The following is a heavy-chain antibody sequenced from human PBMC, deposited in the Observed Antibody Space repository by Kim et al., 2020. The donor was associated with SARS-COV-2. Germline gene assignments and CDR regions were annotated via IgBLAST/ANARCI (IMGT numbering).Heavy chain of an antibody. Sequence: GGSLRLSCVASGFSLSGYSVNWVRRAPGKRLEWLSYIHRTGSPTYYADSVNGRFAISRDHAQNSVFLEMNSLRNDDTAVYYCARDTPESAVAASFDLWG. J-gene: IGHJ4*01. CDR1: GFSLSGYS. V-gene: IGHV3-48*02. CDR2: IHRTGSPT. CDR3: ARDTPESAVAASFDL. D-gene: IGHD6-19*01.